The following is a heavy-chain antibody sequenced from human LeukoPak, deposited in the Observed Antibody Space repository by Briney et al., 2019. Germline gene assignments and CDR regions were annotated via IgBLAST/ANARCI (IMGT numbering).Heavy chain of an antibody. D-gene: IGHD2-15*01. J-gene: IGHJ5*02. Sequence: GGSLRLSCAASGFTVSSYYMSWVCQAPGKGLEWVSVIYSGGSTYYTDSVKGRFTISRDNSKNTLYLQMNSLRAEDTAVYYCARATYCSGGSCYAFDPWGQGILVTVSS. CDR2: IYSGGST. CDR3: ARATYCSGGSCYAFDP. V-gene: IGHV3-53*01. CDR1: GFTVSSYY.